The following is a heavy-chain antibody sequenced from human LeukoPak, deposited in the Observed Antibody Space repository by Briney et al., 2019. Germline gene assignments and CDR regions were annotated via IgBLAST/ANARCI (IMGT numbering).Heavy chain of an antibody. CDR3: VRNRYNLDV. Sequence: PGGSLRLSCAVPGLILSNNSMTWVRQAPGKGLEWVASIKQDGSEKYYVDSVKGRFTISRDNAKNSLYLEMNSLRAEDTALYYCVRNRYNLDVWGQGTTVTVSS. CDR2: IKQDGSEK. J-gene: IGHJ6*02. V-gene: IGHV3-7*01. CDR1: GLILSNNS. D-gene: IGHD1-1*01.